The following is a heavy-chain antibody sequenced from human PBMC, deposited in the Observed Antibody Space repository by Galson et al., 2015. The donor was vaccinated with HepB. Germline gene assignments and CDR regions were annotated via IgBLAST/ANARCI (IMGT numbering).Heavy chain of an antibody. J-gene: IGHJ4*02. D-gene: IGHD3-22*01. Sequence: SLRLSCAASGFTFSSYAMSWVRQAPGKGLEWVSAISGSGGSTYYADSVKGRFTISRDNSKNTLYLQMNSLRAEDTAVYYCAKDFAYDSSGYYSNYFDYWGQGTLVTVSS. CDR3: AKDFAYDSSGYYSNYFDY. V-gene: IGHV3-23*01. CDR2: ISGSGGST. CDR1: GFTFSSYA.